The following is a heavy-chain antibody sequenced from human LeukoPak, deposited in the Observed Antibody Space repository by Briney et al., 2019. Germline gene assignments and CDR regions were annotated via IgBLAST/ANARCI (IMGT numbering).Heavy chain of an antibody. D-gene: IGHD6-19*01. CDR3: ARSESGSSGWFDY. J-gene: IGHJ4*02. CDR1: GGTFSSYA. CDR2: VIPIFGTA. Sequence: SVKVSCKASGGTFSSYAISWVRQAPGQGLEWMGGVIPIFGTANYAQKFQGRVTITADESTSTAYMELSSLRSEDTAVYYCARSESGSSGWFDYWGQGTLVTVSS. V-gene: IGHV1-69*13.